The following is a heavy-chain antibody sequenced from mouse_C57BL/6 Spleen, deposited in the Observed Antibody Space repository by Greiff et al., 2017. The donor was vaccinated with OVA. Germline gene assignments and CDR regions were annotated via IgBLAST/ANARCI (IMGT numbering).Heavy chain of an antibody. D-gene: IGHD1-1*01. V-gene: IGHV1-55*01. Sequence: VQLQQPGAELVKPGASVKMSCKASGYTFTSYWITWVKQRPGQGLEWIGDIYPGSGSTNYNEKFKSKATLTVDTSSSTAYMQLSSLTSEDSAVYYCARRYYYGSNPYFDVWGTGTTVTVSS. CDR3: ARRYYYGSNPYFDV. J-gene: IGHJ1*03. CDR2: IYPGSGST. CDR1: GYTFTSYW.